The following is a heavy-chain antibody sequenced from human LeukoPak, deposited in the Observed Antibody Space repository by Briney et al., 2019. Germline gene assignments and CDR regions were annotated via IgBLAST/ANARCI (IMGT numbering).Heavy chain of an antibody. Sequence: GESLKISCKGSGYTFTSYWLGLVRQMPGKGLEWMGIIYPGDSDTRYSPSFQGQVTISADRSISTAYLQWSTLKASDTAMYYCARRDSSSYGLDVWGQGTTVTVSS. D-gene: IGHD6-13*01. J-gene: IGHJ6*02. V-gene: IGHV5-51*01. CDR1: GYTFTSYW. CDR2: IYPGDSDT. CDR3: ARRDSSSYGLDV.